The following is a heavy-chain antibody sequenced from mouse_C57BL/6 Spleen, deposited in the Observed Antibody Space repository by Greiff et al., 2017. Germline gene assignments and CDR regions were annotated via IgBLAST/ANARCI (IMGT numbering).Heavy chain of an antibody. V-gene: IGHV14-2*01. CDR3: ALPTTVGGAWFAY. J-gene: IGHJ3*01. CDR1: GFNIKDYY. Sequence: EVKLMESGAELVKPGASVKLSCTASGFNIKDYYMHWVKQRTEQGLEWIGRIDPEDGETKYAPKFQGKATITADTSSNTAYLQLSSLTSEDTAVYYCALPTTVGGAWFAYWGQGTLVTVSA. D-gene: IGHD1-1*01. CDR2: IDPEDGET.